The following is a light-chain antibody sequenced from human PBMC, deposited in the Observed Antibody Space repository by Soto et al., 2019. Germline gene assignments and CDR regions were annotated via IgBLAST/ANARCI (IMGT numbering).Light chain of an antibody. CDR3: QHYGSSPPYT. CDR1: QSISSY. V-gene: IGKV1-39*01. J-gene: IGKJ2*01. Sequence: DIQITQSPSSLSSSVAERFTITCRASQSISSYLNWYQQKPGKAPKLLIYAASSLQSGVPSRFSGSGSGTDFTLTISRLEAEDSAVYYCQHYGSSPPYTFGQGTKVDIK. CDR2: AAS.